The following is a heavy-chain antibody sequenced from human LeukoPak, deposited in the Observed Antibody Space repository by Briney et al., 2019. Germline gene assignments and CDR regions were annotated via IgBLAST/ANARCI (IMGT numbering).Heavy chain of an antibody. CDR3: ARLSIATAGY. CDR1: GYSISSGYY. D-gene: IGHD6-13*01. J-gene: IGHJ4*02. V-gene: IGHV4-38-2*01. CDR2: IYHSGST. Sequence: PSETLSLTCAVSGYSISSGYYWGWIRQPPGKGLEWIGSIYHSGSTYYNPSLKSRATISVDTSKNQFSLKLSSVTAADTAVYYCARLSIATAGYWGQGTLVTVSS.